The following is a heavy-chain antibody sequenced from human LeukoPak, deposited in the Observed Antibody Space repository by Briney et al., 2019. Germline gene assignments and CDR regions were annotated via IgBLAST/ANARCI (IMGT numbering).Heavy chain of an antibody. J-gene: IGHJ4*02. Sequence: GGTLRLSCAASGFTFSNYGMSWVRQAPGKGLEWVSAISSSGGSTYYADSVKGRFTISGDNSKDTLYLQMDSLRAEDTAVYYCAKVGPPTGTYYFDYWGQGTLVTVSS. CDR3: AKVGPPTGTYYFDY. V-gene: IGHV3-23*01. CDR1: GFTFSNYG. D-gene: IGHD1-1*01. CDR2: ISSSGGST.